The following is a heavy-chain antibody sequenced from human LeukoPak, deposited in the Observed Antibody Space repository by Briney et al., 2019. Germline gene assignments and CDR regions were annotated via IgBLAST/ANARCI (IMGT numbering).Heavy chain of an antibody. CDR1: RFTFSSYT. D-gene: IGHD2-15*01. CDR3: ARDSVVVVAAPDY. CDR2: IDPSSTYI. Sequence: GGSLRLSCSASRFTFSSYTMNWVRQAPGKGLEWVSSIDPSSTYIYYADSVKGRFTISRDNAQNSLYLQMNSLRAEDTAVYYCARDSVVVVAAPDYWGQGTLVTVSS. J-gene: IGHJ4*02. V-gene: IGHV3-21*01.